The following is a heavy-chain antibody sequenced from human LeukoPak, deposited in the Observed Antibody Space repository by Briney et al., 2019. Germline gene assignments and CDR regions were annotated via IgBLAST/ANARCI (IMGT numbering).Heavy chain of an antibody. D-gene: IGHD2-15*01. CDR3: ARLYRSGSTCYMGVDY. V-gene: IGHV5-51*01. CDR2: TYPGGSDT. CDR1: GYSFTSYW. Sequence: PGESLKLSCKGSGYSFTSYWIAWVRQIPGKGLEWMGITYPGGSDTRYSPSFQGQVTISVDKSINTAYLQWSSLKAADTAMYYCARLYRSGSTCYMGVDYWGQGTLVTVSS. J-gene: IGHJ4*02.